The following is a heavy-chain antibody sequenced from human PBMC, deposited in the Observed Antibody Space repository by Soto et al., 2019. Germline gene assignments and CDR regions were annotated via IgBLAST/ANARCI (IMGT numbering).Heavy chain of an antibody. J-gene: IGHJ5*02. CDR3: ARCYGSGSYYNVRYWFDP. CDR1: GYTFTSYD. Sequence: GASVKVSCKAFGYTFTSYDINWVRQATGQGLEWIGWMNPNSGNTGYAQKFQGRVTTTRNTSISTAYMELSSLRSEDTAAYYCARCYGSGSYYNVRYWFDPWGQGTLVTVSS. V-gene: IGHV1-8*01. D-gene: IGHD3-10*01. CDR2: MNPNSGNT.